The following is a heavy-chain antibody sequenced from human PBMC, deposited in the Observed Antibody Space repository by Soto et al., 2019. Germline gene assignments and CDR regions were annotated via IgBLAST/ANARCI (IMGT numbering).Heavy chain of an antibody. J-gene: IGHJ4*02. D-gene: IGHD3-9*01. CDR3: AKALQVIRYFGQLDY. CDR2: ISYDGSNK. CDR1: GFTFSSYG. V-gene: IGHV3-30*18. Sequence: PGGSLRLSCAASGFTFSSYGMHWVRQAPGKGLEWVAVISYDGSNKYYAGSVKGRFTISRDNSKNTLYLQMNSLRAEDTAVYYCAKALQVIRYFGQLDYWGQGTLVTGSS.